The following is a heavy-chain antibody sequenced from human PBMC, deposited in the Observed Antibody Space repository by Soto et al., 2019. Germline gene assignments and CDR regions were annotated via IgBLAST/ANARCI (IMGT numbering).Heavy chain of an antibody. CDR3: AREVAARSTFWFDP. CDR2: IYHSGST. CDR1: VGSISSGGYS. D-gene: IGHD6-6*01. Sequence: QLQLQESGSGLVKPSQTLSLTCAVSVGSISSGGYSWSWIRQPPGKGLEWIGYIYHSGSTYYNPSLKSRVTISVDRSKNQFSLKLSSVTAADTAVYYCAREVAARSTFWFDPWGQGTLVTVSS. J-gene: IGHJ5*02. V-gene: IGHV4-30-2*01.